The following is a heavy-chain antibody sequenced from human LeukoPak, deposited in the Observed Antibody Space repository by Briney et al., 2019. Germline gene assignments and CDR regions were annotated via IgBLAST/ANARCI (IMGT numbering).Heavy chain of an antibody. D-gene: IGHD2/OR15-2a*01. CDR2: IYYSGST. J-gene: IGHJ6*02. V-gene: IGHV4-39*07. Sequence: SETLSLTCTVSGGSISSSFYYWGWIRQPPGKGLEWIGSIYYSGSTYYNPSLKSRVTISIDTSKNQFSLKLSSVTAADTAVYYCARESLSGNYYGMDVWGQGTTVTVSS. CDR3: ARESLSGNYYGMDV. CDR1: GGSISSSFYY.